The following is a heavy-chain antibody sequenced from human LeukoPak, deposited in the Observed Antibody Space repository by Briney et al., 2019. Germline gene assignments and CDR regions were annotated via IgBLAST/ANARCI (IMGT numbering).Heavy chain of an antibody. CDR2: ISWDGGST. CDR3: AKDGAWLRFDD. V-gene: IGHV3-43D*03. J-gene: IGHJ4*02. D-gene: IGHD5-12*01. CDR1: GFTFDDYA. Sequence: GGSLRLSCAASGFTFDDYAMHWVRQAPGKGLEWVSLISWDGGSTYYADSVKGRFTISRDDSKNTLWLQMKNLRAEDTAVYYCAKDGAWLRFDDWGQGILVTVSS.